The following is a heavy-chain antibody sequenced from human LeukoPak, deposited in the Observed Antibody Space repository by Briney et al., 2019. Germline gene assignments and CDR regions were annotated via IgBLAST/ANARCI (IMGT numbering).Heavy chain of an antibody. D-gene: IGHD3-22*01. J-gene: IGHJ4*02. CDR2: ISWNSGSI. V-gene: IGHV3-9*01. CDR3: AKDIYNYYDSSGYGY. CDR1: GFNFDDYA. Sequence: GGSLRLSCAASGFNFDDYAMHWVRQPPGKGLEWVSGISWNSGSIGYADSVKGRFTISRDNAKNSLYLQMNSLRAEDTALYYCAKDIYNYYDSSGYGYWGQGTLVTVSS.